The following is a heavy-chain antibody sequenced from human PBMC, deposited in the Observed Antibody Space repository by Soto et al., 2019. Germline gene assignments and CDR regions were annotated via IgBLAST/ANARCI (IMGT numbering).Heavy chain of an antibody. J-gene: IGHJ4*02. D-gene: IGHD3-22*01. Sequence: QVQLVQSGAEVKKPGASVKVSCKASGYTFNSYGISWVRQAPGQGLEWMGWISVYNGYTKYAQKLQGRVTRTTDTSTSTAYMELRSLRSDDTAVYYCARGENYYDSSGYLFWGQGTLVTVSS. CDR2: ISVYNGYT. CDR3: ARGENYYDSSGYLF. V-gene: IGHV1-18*01. CDR1: GYTFNSYG.